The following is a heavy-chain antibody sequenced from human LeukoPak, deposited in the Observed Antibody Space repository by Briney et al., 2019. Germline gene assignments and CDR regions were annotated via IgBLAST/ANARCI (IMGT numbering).Heavy chain of an antibody. CDR3: ARLGGSSFKD. V-gene: IGHV4-4*09. CDR1: GGSISTYH. J-gene: IGHJ4*02. CDR2: IYSSGST. D-gene: IGHD6-6*01. Sequence: SETLSFTCSVSGGSISTYHWSWIRQPPGKGLEWIGYIYSSGSTNYNPSLKSRVTISIDTSKNQFSLQLSSVTAADTAVYYCARLGGSSFKDWGQGTLVTVSS.